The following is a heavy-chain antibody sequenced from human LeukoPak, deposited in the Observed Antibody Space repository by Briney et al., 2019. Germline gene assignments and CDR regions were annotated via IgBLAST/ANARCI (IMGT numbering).Heavy chain of an antibody. D-gene: IGHD2-21*02. CDR2: INPSGGST. J-gene: IGHJ4*02. CDR3: ARDQVLIDTYCGGDCYSPFYDY. Sequence: GASVKVSCKASGYTFTSYYMHWVRQAPGQGLEWMGIINPSGGSTSYAQKFQGRVTMTRDTSTSTVYMELSSLRSEDTAVYYCARDQVLIDTYCGGDCYSPFYDYWGQGTLVTVSS. V-gene: IGHV1-46*01. CDR1: GYTFTSYY.